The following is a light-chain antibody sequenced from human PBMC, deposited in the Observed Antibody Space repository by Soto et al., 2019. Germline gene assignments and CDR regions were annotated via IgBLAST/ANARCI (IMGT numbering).Light chain of an antibody. CDR2: DVS. J-gene: IGLJ2*01. CDR1: SSDVGGYKY. V-gene: IGLV2-14*01. CDR3: SSYTTSSTV. Sequence: LTQPHSVSGSPGQSVTISCTGISSDVGGYKYVSWYQQHPGKAPKLLIYDVSNRPSGVSNRYSGSKSDNTASLTISGLQAEDEADYYCSSYTTSSTVFGGGTKLTVL.